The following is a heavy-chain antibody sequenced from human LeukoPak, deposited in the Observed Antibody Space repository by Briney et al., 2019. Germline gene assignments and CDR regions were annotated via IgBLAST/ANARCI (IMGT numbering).Heavy chain of an antibody. CDR1: GFSFRDNA. D-gene: IGHD6-6*01. J-gene: IGHJ4*02. CDR3: ARGGISARPDY. Sequence: GGSLRLSCAASGFSFRDNAMHWVRQAPGKGLEWVAIIWYDGSNECYADSVKGRFTISRDNSKNALYLQMNSLRVEDTAVYYCARGGISARPDYWGQGTLVTVSS. V-gene: IGHV3-33*01. CDR2: IWYDGSNE.